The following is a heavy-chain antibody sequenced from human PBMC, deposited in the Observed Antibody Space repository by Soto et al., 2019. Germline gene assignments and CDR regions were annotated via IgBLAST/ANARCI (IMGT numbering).Heavy chain of an antibody. CDR1: GGIFTNNA. Sequence: QVQEVQSGAEVKKPGSSVKVSCKVSGGIFTNNAISWVRQAPGQVLEWLGGVIPLFDTAYYAQIFRGRLRLSAYGATTTAYLELSGLTSAYTAVYFCATGGHNDGYNFYHGMDVWGQGTKVTVS. CDR3: ATGGHNDGYNFYHGMDV. V-gene: IGHV1-69*01. CDR2: VIPLFDTA. J-gene: IGHJ6*02. D-gene: IGHD5-18*01.